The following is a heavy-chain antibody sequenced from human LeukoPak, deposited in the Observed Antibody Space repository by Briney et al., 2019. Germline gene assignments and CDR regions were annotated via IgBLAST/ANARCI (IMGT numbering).Heavy chain of an antibody. J-gene: IGHJ4*02. D-gene: IGHD2-21*02. V-gene: IGHV1-69*05. CDR2: IVPIFGTA. Sequence: ASVKVSCKASGYTFTGYYMHWVRQAPGQGLEWMGWIVPIFGTANYAQKFQGRVTITTDESTSTAYMELSSLRSEDTAVYYCAKEVSLIVVVTAGPDYWGQGTLVTVSS. CDR3: AKEVSLIVVVTAGPDY. CDR1: GYTFTGYY.